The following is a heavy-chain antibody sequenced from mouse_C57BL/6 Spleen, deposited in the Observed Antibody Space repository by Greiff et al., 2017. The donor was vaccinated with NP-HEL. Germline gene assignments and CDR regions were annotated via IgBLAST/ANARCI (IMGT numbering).Heavy chain of an antibody. CDR1: GYTFTDYY. Sequence: EVQLQQSGPELVKPGASVKISCKASGYTFTDYYMNWVKQSHGKSLEWIGDINPNNGGTSYNQKFKGKATLTVDKSSSTAYMELRSLTSEDSAVYYCARWRDRYFDVWGTGTTVTVSS. CDR3: ARWRDRYFDV. V-gene: IGHV1-26*01. CDR2: INPNNGGT. D-gene: IGHD3-3*01. J-gene: IGHJ1*03.